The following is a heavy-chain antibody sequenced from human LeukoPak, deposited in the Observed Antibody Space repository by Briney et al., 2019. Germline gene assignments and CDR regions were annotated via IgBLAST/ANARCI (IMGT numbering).Heavy chain of an antibody. CDR3: ARDPYSGSYGNYYYYFMDV. CDR1: GVTFSSYG. Sequence: GGSLRLSCAASGVTFSSYGMSWVRQTPGKGLEWISSITTSSTYTFYADSVKGRFTISRDNARNSLYLQMNSLRVEDTAVYYCARDPYSGSYGNYYYYFMDVWGKGTTVTISS. CDR2: ITTSSTYT. V-gene: IGHV3-21*01. D-gene: IGHD1-26*01. J-gene: IGHJ6*03.